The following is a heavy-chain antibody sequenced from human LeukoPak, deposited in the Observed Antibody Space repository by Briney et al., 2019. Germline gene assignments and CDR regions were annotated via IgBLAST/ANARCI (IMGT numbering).Heavy chain of an antibody. Sequence: GGSLRLSCAASGFTFSNYAMNWVRQAPGKGLEWVAVVSFDGSNKYYADSVKGRFTISRDNSKNTLYLQMNSLRAEDTAVYYCARDWQLMPDYWGQGTLVTVSS. D-gene: IGHD2-2*01. V-gene: IGHV3-30-3*01. J-gene: IGHJ4*02. CDR1: GFTFSNYA. CDR2: VSFDGSNK. CDR3: ARDWQLMPDY.